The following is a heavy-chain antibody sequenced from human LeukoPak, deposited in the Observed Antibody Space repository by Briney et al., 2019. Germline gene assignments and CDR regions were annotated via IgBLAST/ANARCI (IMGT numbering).Heavy chain of an antibody. CDR2: ISGSGGST. D-gene: IGHD3-3*01. CDR3: AKFESTPYYDFWSGPDYYYYGMDV. V-gene: IGHV3-23*01. Sequence: GGSLRLSCAASGFTFSSYAMSWVRQAPGKGLEWVSAISGSGGSTYYADSVKGRFTISRDNSKNTLYLQMNSLRAEDTAVYYCAKFESTPYYDFWSGPDYYYYGMDVWGQGTTVTVSS. CDR1: GFTFSSYA. J-gene: IGHJ6*02.